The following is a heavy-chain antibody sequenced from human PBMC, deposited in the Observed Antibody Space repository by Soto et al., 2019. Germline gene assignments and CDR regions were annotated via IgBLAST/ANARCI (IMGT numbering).Heavy chain of an antibody. CDR2: ISGSGSFT. J-gene: IGHJ4*02. V-gene: IGHV3-23*01. D-gene: IGHD3-10*01. Sequence: LRLSCAASGFTFRTYAMDWVRQAPGKGLEWISAISGSGSFTHYADSVRGRFTISRDNSQNQLYLQMNNLRGDDTAMYYCAKIPTGSGSSKFDYWGQGIQVTVSS. CDR1: GFTFRTYA. CDR3: AKIPTGSGSSKFDY.